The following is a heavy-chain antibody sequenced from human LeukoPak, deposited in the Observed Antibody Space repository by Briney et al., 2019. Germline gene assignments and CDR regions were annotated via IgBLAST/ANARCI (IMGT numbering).Heavy chain of an antibody. CDR3: ARGQREYSSSSRYFDY. Sequence: SETLSLTCTVSGGSISSYYCSWIRQPPGKGLEWIGYIYYSGSTNYNPSLKSRVTISVDTSKNQFSLKLSSVTAADTAVYYCARGQREYSSSSRYFDYWGQGTLVTVSS. V-gene: IGHV4-59*01. CDR1: GGSISSYY. D-gene: IGHD6-6*01. CDR2: IYYSGST. J-gene: IGHJ4*02.